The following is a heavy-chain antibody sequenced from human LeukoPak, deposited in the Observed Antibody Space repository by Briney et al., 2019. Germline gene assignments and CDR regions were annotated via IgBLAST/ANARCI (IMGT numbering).Heavy chain of an antibody. J-gene: IGHJ4*02. V-gene: IGHV4-38-2*01. CDR3: ARRGGVVLDY. Sequence: PSETLSLTCAVSGYSISSGYYWGWIWQPPGKGLEWIGSIYHSGSTYYNPSLKSRVTISVDTSKNQFSLKLNSVTAADTAVYYCARRGGVVLDYWGQGTLVTVSS. D-gene: IGHD3-3*01. CDR1: GYSISSGYY. CDR2: IYHSGST.